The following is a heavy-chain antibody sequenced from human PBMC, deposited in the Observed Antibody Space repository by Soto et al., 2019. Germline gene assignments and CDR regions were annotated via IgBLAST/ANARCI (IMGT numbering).Heavy chain of an antibody. V-gene: IGHV3-30*18. J-gene: IGHJ5*01. CDR1: GFNLATTG. CDR3: AKDWGSSGWFNWFDS. Sequence: QVQLVESGGGVVQPGRSLRLACVAAGFNLATTGMHWVRQAPGKGLEWAAMNSHDGSETHYGDSVKGRFTISRDNSESTLYLQMNSLRTEDTAVYYCAKDWGSSGWFNWFDSWGQGAPVTVSS. CDR2: NSHDGSET. D-gene: IGHD6-19*01.